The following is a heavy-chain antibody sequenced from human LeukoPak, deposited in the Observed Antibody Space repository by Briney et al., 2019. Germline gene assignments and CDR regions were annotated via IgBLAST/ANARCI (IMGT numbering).Heavy chain of an antibody. CDR3: ARTPAGYGPLDY. Sequence: GESLKISCKGSGYSFTTYWIGWVRQMPGKGLDWMGIIYPGDSDTRYSPSFKGQVTISVDKSISTAYLQWSSLKASDTAMYYCARTPAGYGPLDYWGQGTLVTVSS. CDR1: GYSFTTYW. J-gene: IGHJ4*02. CDR2: IYPGDSDT. D-gene: IGHD5-18*01. V-gene: IGHV5-51*01.